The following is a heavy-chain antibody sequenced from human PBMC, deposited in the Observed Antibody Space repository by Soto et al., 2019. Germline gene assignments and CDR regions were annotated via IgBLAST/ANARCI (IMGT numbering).Heavy chain of an antibody. V-gene: IGHV1-69*01. CDR3: ARDPNDSSAYYHHYYYGMDV. CDR1: GDTFSRSA. D-gene: IGHD3-22*01. CDR2: MMPVYGSA. Sequence: QVQLVQSGAEVKKPGSSVKVSCKASGDTFSRSAFAWVRQAPGQGPEWMGGMMPVYGSANYAQKFRGRLTITADDSTSTIYMELSSLRSEDTAVYYCARDPNDSSAYYHHYYYGMDVWGQGTTVTVSS. J-gene: IGHJ6*02.